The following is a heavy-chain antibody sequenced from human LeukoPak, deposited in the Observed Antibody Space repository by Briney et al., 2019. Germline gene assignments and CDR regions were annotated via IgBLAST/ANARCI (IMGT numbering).Heavy chain of an antibody. D-gene: IGHD1-26*01. Sequence: GGSLRLSCAASGFTFTHAWMNWVRQAPGKGLEWVGRIKTDNAGGTTDYAAPVKGRFTISRDDSDSTLYLQMHSLKTEDTAIYYCTTIYMGATFDFWGQGALVAASS. V-gene: IGHV3-15*01. CDR2: IKTDNAGGTT. J-gene: IGHJ4*02. CDR1: GFTFTHAW. CDR3: TTIYMGATFDF.